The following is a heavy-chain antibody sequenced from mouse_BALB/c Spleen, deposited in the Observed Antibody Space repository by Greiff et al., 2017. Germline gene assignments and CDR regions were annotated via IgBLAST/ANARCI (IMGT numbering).Heavy chain of an antibody. CDR1: GYTFTDYY. J-gene: IGHJ4*01. CDR3: AFTTATPDYYAMDY. Sequence: VQLQQSGPELVKPGASVKISCKASGYTFTDYYINWVKQKPGQGLEWIGWIYPGSGNTKYNEKFKGKATLTVDTSSSTAYMQLSSLTSEDTAVYYCAFTTATPDYYAMDYWGQGTSVTVSS. CDR2: IYPGSGNT. D-gene: IGHD1-2*01. V-gene: IGHV1-84*02.